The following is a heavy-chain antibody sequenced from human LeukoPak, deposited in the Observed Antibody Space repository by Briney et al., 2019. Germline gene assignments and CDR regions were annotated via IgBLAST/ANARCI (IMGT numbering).Heavy chain of an antibody. CDR2: IYHSGST. Sequence: PSETLSLTCIVSGDSISSASYYWGWIRQPPGQGLEWIASIYHSGSTYYNPSLKSRVTISVDRSKNQFSLKVRFVTAADAAVHYCARGYSGAFDSWGQGTLVTASS. J-gene: IGHJ5*01. V-gene: IGHV4-39*07. D-gene: IGHD1-26*01. CDR1: GDSISSASYY. CDR3: ARGYSGAFDS.